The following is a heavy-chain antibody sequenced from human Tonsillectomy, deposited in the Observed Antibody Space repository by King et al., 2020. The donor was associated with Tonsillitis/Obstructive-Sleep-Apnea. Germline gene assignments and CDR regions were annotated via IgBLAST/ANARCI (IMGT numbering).Heavy chain of an antibody. CDR2: ISSSGSTI. Sequence: VQLVESGGGLVQPGGSLRLSCAASGFTFSSYEMNWVRQAPGKGLEWGSYISSSGSTIYYADSVKGRFTISRDNAKNSLYLQMNSLRAEDTAVYYCARERGSNYPPSYFDYWGQGTLVTVSS. CDR3: ARERGSNYPPSYFDY. V-gene: IGHV3-48*03. D-gene: IGHD4-11*01. CDR1: GFTFSSYE. J-gene: IGHJ4*02.